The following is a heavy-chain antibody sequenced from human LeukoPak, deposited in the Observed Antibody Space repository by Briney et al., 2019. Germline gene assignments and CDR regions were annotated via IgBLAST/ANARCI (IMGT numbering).Heavy chain of an antibody. CDR3: ARAPRMVRGFDY. CDR1: GGSISSYY. J-gene: IGHJ4*02. D-gene: IGHD3-10*01. Sequence: PSETLSLTCTVSGGSISSYYWSWIRQPPGKGLEWIGYIYYSGSTNYNPSLKSRVTLSVDTSKNQFSLKLSSVTAADTAVYYCARAPRMVRGFDYWGQGTLVTVSS. V-gene: IGHV4-59*01. CDR2: IYYSGST.